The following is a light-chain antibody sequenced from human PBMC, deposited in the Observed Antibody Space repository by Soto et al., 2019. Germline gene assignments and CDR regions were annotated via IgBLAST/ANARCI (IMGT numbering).Light chain of an antibody. CDR3: QKYNNWPLT. J-gene: IGKJ4*01. CDR1: QSMYNN. Sequence: EIVMTQSPATLSVSPGERATLSCRASQSMYNNLAWYQQKPGQAPRLLIYHASARATGIPARFSGSGSGTEFTLTISSLQSEDFAVYSCQKYNNWPLTFGGGTKVEI. V-gene: IGKV3-15*01. CDR2: HAS.